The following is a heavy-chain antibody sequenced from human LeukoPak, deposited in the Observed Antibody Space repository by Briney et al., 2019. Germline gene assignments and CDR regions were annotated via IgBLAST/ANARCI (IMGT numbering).Heavy chain of an antibody. V-gene: IGHV1-18*01. D-gene: IGHD3-9*01. Sequence: ASVKVSCKASGYTFTSYGISWVRQAPGQGLEWMGWISAYNGNTNYAQKLQGRVTMTTDTSTSTAHMELRSLRSDDTAVYYCARYYDILTGYIDYWGQGTLVTVSS. CDR3: ARYYDILTGYIDY. CDR1: GYTFTSYG. J-gene: IGHJ4*02. CDR2: ISAYNGNT.